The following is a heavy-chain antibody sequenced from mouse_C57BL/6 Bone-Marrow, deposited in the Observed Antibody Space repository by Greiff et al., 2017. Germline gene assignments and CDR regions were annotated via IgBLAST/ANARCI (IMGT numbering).Heavy chain of an antibody. D-gene: IGHD3-2*01. Sequence: VQLQQPGAELVKPGASVRLSCKASGYTFTSYWMHWVKQRPGQGLEWIGMIHPNSGSTNYNEKFKSKATLTVDKSSSTAYMQLSSLTSEDSAVYYCARDDDGSGAMDYWGQGTSVTVSS. CDR3: ARDDDGSGAMDY. CDR2: IHPNSGST. CDR1: GYTFTSYW. V-gene: IGHV1-64*01. J-gene: IGHJ4*01.